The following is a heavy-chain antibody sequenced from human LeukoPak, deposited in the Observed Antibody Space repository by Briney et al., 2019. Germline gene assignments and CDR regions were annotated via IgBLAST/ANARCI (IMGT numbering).Heavy chain of an antibody. CDR1: GYTFTSYY. CDR2: INPSGGST. V-gene: IGHV1-46*01. Sequence: GASVKDSCKASGYTFTSYYMHWVRQAPGQGLEWMGIINPSGGSTSYAQKFQGRVTMTRDTSTSTVYMELSSLRSEDTAVYYCARGRTNYYGSGSSCFDYWGQGTLVTVSS. CDR3: ARGRTNYYGSGSSCFDY. J-gene: IGHJ4*02. D-gene: IGHD3-10*01.